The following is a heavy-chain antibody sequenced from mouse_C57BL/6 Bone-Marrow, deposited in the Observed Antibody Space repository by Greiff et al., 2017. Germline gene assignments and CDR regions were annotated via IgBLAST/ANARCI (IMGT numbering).Heavy chain of an antibody. J-gene: IGHJ2*01. V-gene: IGHV5-9-1*02. CDR2: ISSGGDYI. CDR1: GFTFSSYA. D-gene: IGHD1-1*01. Sequence: EVQGVESGEGLVKPGGSLKLSCAASGFTFSSYAMSWVRQTPEKRLELVAYISSGGDYIYYADTVKGRFTISRDNARNTLYLQMSSLKSEDTAMYYCTRVGYYGSPDYWGQGTTLTVSS. CDR3: TRVGYYGSPDY.